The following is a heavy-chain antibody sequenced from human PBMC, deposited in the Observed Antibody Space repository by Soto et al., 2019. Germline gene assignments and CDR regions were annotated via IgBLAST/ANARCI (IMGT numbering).Heavy chain of an antibody. J-gene: IGHJ6*02. V-gene: IGHV4-39*01. D-gene: IGHD2-15*01. CDR2: MFYSGLT. CDR1: GYSVSSSDYY. Sequence: LSLTCSVSGYSVSSSDYYWAWIRQPPGKGLEWIGSMFYSGLTYYNPSLKSRVTLSVDTSKSQFSVRLNSVTAADTAVYYCAPLSVSLSGPYGIHVWGQGTTVTVSS. CDR3: APLSVSLSGPYGIHV.